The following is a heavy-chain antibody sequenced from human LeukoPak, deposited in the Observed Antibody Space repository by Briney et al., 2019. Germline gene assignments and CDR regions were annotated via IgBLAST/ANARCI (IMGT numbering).Heavy chain of an antibody. CDR3: ARDKTVTDYSKNN. CDR1: GGTFSSYA. V-gene: IGHV1-69*04. D-gene: IGHD4-11*01. CDR2: IIPILGIA. Sequence: SVKVSCTASGGTFSSYAISWVRQAPGQGLEWMGRIIPILGIANYAQKFQGRVTITADKSTSTAYVELSSLRSEDTAVYYCARDKTVTDYSKNNWGQGTLVTVSS. J-gene: IGHJ4*02.